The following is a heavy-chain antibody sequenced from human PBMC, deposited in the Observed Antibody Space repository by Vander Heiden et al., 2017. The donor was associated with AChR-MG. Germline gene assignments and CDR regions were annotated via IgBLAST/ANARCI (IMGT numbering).Heavy chain of an antibody. CDR2: IKSKTDGGTT. CDR1: GLTSSNAW. V-gene: IGHV3-15*01. Sequence: EVQLVEPAGGLTIPGGSLRLSCTGSGLTSSNAWMRWVRQTPGKGLEWLGRIKSKTDGGTTDDAAPVKGRFTISRDDPKNTLYVKMNNLKTGDTGVYDCTTGWGYFNDWGQGTLVTVSS. CDR3: TTGWGYFND. D-gene: IGHD3-16*01. J-gene: IGHJ4*02.